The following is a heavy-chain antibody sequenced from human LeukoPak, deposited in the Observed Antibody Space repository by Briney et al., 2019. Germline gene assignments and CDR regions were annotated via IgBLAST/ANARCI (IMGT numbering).Heavy chain of an antibody. CDR2: IKPDGSEK. CDR1: GFTFSSCW. Sequence: GGSLRLSCAASGFTFSSCWMNWVRQAPGKGLEWVANIKPDGSEKYYVDSVKGRFTISRDNAKDSVYLQMNSLRDEDTAVYYCATLRRGESFFSVNWGQGTLVTVSS. CDR3: ATLRRGESFFSVN. J-gene: IGHJ4*02. V-gene: IGHV3-7*01. D-gene: IGHD3-10*01.